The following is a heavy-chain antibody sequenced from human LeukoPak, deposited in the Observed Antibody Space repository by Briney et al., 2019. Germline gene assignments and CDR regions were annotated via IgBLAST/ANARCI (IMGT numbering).Heavy chain of an antibody. J-gene: IGHJ3*02. D-gene: IGHD6-13*01. V-gene: IGHV3-15*01. CDR3: ATAFEYSSSWYAFDI. Sequence: GGSLRLSCAASGFTFSNAWMSWLRQAPGKGLEWVGRIKSKTDGGTTDYAAPVKGRFTISRDDSKNTLYLQMNSLKTEATDVYYCATAFEYSSSWYAFDIWGQGTMVTVSS. CDR2: IKSKTDGGTT. CDR1: GFTFSNAW.